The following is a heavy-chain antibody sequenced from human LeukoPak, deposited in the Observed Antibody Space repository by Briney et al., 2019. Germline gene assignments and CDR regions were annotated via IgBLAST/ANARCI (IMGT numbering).Heavy chain of an antibody. D-gene: IGHD6-13*01. V-gene: IGHV3-7*01. CDR3: ARGRFSSSLYYFDY. Sequence: GGSLRLSCAVSGFTFSNCWMTWVRQAPGKGLEWVANIKQDGSEKYYVDSVKGRFTISRDNAKNSLYLQMDSLRAEDTAVYYCARGRFSSSLYYFDYWGQGTLVTVSS. J-gene: IGHJ4*02. CDR2: IKQDGSEK. CDR1: GFTFSNCW.